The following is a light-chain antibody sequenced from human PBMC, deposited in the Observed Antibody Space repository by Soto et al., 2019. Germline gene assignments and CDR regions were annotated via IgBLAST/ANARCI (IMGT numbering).Light chain of an antibody. CDR3: QQYGSCSPWT. Sequence: EIVLTQSPATLSLSPGERATLSCRASQSVSSYLAWYQQKPGQAPRLLIYDASNRATGIPARLSGSGSGTDFTLAISSLEPEDYAVYYCQQYGSCSPWTVGQGTKV. CDR2: DAS. V-gene: IGKV3-11*01. CDR1: QSVSSY. J-gene: IGKJ1*01.